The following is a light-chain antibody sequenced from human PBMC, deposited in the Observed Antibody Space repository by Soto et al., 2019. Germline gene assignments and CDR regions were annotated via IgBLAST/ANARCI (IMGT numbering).Light chain of an antibody. V-gene: IGKV3D-20*02. CDR1: QTVRNNY. J-gene: IGKJ1*01. Sequence: EVVFTQSPGTLSLSPGERATLSCRASQTVRNNYLAWYQQKPGQAPRLLIYDASSRATGIPDRFSGGGSGTDFTLTISRLEPEDFAVYYCLHRSDWRTFGRGTKVDIK. CDR3: LHRSDWRT. CDR2: DAS.